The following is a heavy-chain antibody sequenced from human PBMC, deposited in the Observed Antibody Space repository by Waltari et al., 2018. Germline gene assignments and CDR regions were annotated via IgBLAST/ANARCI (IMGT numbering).Heavy chain of an antibody. J-gene: IGHJ4*02. CDR1: GGSFSGYF. D-gene: IGHD1-26*01. V-gene: IGHV4-34*01. CDR3: ARRIVGSTTIDY. Sequence: QVQLKQWGAGLLKPSETLSLSCAVYGGSFSGYFWSWIRQSPGRGLEWIGEITYSESTNYNPSLKSRVSISVDTSKNQFSLKLRSLTGADTGVYYCARRIVGSTTIDYWGQGTLVTVSS. CDR2: ITYSEST.